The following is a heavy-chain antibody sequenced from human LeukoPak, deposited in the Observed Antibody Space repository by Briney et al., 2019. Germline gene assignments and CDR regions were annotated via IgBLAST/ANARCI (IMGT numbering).Heavy chain of an antibody. CDR3: ATLSPMKVGATTNY. CDR2: IYYSGST. CDR1: GGSVSSGSYY. V-gene: IGHV4-61*01. D-gene: IGHD1-26*01. J-gene: IGHJ4*02. Sequence: SETLSLTCTVSGGSVSSGSYYWSWIRQPPGKGLEWIGYIYYSGSTNYNPSLKSRVTISVDTSKNQFSLKLSSVTAADTAVYYCATLSPMKVGATTNYWGQGTLVTVSS.